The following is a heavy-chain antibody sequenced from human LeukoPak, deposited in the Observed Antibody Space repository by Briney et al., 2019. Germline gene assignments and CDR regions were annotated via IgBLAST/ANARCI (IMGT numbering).Heavy chain of an antibody. D-gene: IGHD5-24*01. CDR1: GFAFRTYA. CDR2: ISGSGNGT. J-gene: IGHJ4*02. V-gene: IGHV3-23*01. CDR3: AKRTMSAFDS. Sequence: GGSLRLSCTASGFAFRTYAMNWVRQAPGKGLEWLSGISGSGNGTYYADSVKGRFIISRDNSKNMVYLQMNSLTVEDTATYYCAKRTMSAFDSWGQGTLLIVSS.